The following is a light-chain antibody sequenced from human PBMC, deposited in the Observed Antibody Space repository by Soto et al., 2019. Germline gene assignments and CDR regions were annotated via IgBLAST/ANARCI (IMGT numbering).Light chain of an antibody. CDR1: QSVGTN. V-gene: IGKV3-15*01. CDR2: SAS. CDR3: QQYNNWPPYS. J-gene: IGKJ2*01. Sequence: IVMTQSPATLSVSPGESATLSCRASQSVGTNLAWYQQTPGQAPRVLIHSASTRATGIPARFSGSGSDTEFTLTISGLQPEDFAIYYCQQYNNWPPYSFGQGTKLENK.